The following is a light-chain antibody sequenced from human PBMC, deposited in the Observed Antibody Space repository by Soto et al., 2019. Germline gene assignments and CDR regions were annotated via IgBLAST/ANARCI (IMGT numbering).Light chain of an antibody. J-gene: IGKJ4*01. V-gene: IGKV1-33*01. CDR3: QQYDNLALT. CDR2: DAS. CDR1: QDISNY. Sequence: DIQMTQSPSSLSASVGDRVTITCQASQDISNYLNWYQQKPGKAPKLLIYDASNLETGVPSRFSGSGSGTDFTFTISSLQPEDIATYYCQQYDNLALTFGGGTKVHIK.